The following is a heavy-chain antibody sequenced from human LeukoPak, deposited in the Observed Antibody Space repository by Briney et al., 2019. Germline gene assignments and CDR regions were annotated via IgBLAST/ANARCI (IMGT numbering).Heavy chain of an antibody. CDR3: ARSVEGYCSGGNCYYYSYYMDV. J-gene: IGHJ6*03. CDR2: INHSGST. CDR1: GGSFSGYY. D-gene: IGHD2-15*01. Sequence: SETLSLTCAVYGGSFSGYYWSWIRQPPGKGLEWIGEINHSGSTNYNPSLKSRVTISVDTSKNQFSLKLSSVTAADTAVYYCARSVEGYCSGGNCYYYSYYMDVWGKGTTVTVSS. V-gene: IGHV4-34*01.